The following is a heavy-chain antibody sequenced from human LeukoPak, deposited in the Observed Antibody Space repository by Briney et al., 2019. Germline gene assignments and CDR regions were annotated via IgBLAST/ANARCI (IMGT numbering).Heavy chain of an antibody. CDR2: IDPSDSYT. CDR1: GYSFTSYW. CDR3: AVGRYQLLSY. D-gene: IGHD2-2*01. Sequence: GESLKISCKGSGYSFTSYWINWVRQMPGKGLEWMGRIDPSDSYTNYSPSFQGHVTISADKSISTAYLQWSSLKASDTAMYYCAVGRYQLLSYWGQGTLHTVSS. J-gene: IGHJ4*02. V-gene: IGHV5-10-1*01.